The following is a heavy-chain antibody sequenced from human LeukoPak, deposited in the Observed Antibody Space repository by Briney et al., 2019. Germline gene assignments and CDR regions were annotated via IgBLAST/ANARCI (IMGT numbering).Heavy chain of an antibody. D-gene: IGHD3/OR15-3a*01. CDR2: ISPDGNSA. V-gene: IGHV3-74*03. CDR3: VSLDGVYYYHMDV. Sequence: GGSLRLSCVASGFTFNRYWMRWVRQAPGKGLVWVSRISPDGNSATYGDSVKGRFTISRDNAKNTLYLQMNSLRAEDSAVYYCVSLDGVYYYHMDVWGQGTTVIVSS. CDR1: GFTFNRYW. J-gene: IGHJ6*02.